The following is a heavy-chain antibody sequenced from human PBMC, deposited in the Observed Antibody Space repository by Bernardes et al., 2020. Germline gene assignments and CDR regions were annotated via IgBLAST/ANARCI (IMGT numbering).Heavy chain of an antibody. D-gene: IGHD6-19*01. J-gene: IGHJ4*02. Sequence: GGSLRLSCALSGFTFSSHWMYWVRQAPGKGLVWVSRINTDGTITTYADSVKGRFTISRDNARNTLYLQMNTLRVEDTAVYYCARFSGGRGDYWGQGTLVTVSS. CDR2: INTDGTIT. CDR1: GFTFSSHW. CDR3: ARFSGGRGDY. V-gene: IGHV3-74*03.